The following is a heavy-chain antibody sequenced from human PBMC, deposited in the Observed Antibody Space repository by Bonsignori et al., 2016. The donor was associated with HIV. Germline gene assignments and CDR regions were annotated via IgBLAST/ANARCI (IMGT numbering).Heavy chain of an antibody. Sequence: QVQLQQWGAGLLKPSETLSLSCAVSGGSFTGYSWTWIRQSPGKGLEWIGEINHSGSATYNPSLKSRLSLSVDTSRSHFSLNLSSVTAADTAVYFCARGLRVNYGGAKSYFDYWGQGTLVTVLL. CDR2: INHSGSA. CDR3: ARGLRVNYGGAKSYFDY. D-gene: IGHD4-23*01. V-gene: IGHV4-34*02. J-gene: IGHJ4*02. CDR1: GGSFTGYS.